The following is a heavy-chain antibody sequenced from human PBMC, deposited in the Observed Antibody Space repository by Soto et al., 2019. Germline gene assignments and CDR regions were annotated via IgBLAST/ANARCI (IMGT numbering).Heavy chain of an antibody. J-gene: IGHJ6*02. CDR1: GYTFTSYA. CDR2: INAGNGNT. CDR3: ARDSSGWQALDV. D-gene: IGHD6-19*01. Sequence: ASVKVSCKASGYTFTSYAMHWVRQAPGQRLEWMGWINAGNGNTKYSQKFQGRVTITRDTSASTAYMELSSLRSEDTAVYYCARDSSGWQALDVWGQGTTVTVSS. V-gene: IGHV1-3*01.